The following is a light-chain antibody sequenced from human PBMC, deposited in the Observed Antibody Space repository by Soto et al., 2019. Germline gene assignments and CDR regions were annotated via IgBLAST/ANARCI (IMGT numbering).Light chain of an antibody. CDR1: QRISSY. J-gene: IGKJ1*01. Sequence: DIQMTQSPSSLSASVGDRVTITCRASQRISSYLNWYQQKPGKAPKLLMYVVSSLPSGVPSRFSGSGSGTDFTLNISSLQPEDFATYYCQQTYNTPRTFGQGTKVEIK. V-gene: IGKV1-39*01. CDR2: VVS. CDR3: QQTYNTPRT.